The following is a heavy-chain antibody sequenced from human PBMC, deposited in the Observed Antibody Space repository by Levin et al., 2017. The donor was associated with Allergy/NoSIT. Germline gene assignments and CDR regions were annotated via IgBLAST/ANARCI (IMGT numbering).Heavy chain of an antibody. D-gene: IGHD2-2*01. J-gene: IGHJ6*02. V-gene: IGHV3-49*03. CDR2: IRSKAYGGTT. CDR3: TRDQEYLIPYYYYGMDV. CDR1: GFTFGDYA. Sequence: GGSLRLSCTASGFTFGDYAMSWFRQAPGKGLEWVGFIRSKAYGGTTEYAASVKGRFTISRDDSKSIAYLQMNSLKTEDTAVYYCTRDQEYLIPYYYYGMDVWGQGTTVTVSS.